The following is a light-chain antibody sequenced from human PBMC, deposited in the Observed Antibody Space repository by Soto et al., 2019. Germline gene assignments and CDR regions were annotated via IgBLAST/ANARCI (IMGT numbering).Light chain of an antibody. Sequence: EIVLTQSPATLSLSPGERATLSCRASQRVSRYLAWYQQKPGQTPRLLIYDASNRATGIPARFSGSGSGTDFTLTISRLAPEDFAVYYCQQRSNWPITFGQGTRLEIK. V-gene: IGKV3-11*01. CDR3: QQRSNWPIT. CDR2: DAS. CDR1: QRVSRY. J-gene: IGKJ5*01.